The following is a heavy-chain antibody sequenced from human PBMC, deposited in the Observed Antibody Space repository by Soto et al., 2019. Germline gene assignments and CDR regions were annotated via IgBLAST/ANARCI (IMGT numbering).Heavy chain of an antibody. CDR3: ARDLGCSGGSCYSSSG. J-gene: IGHJ4*02. CDR2: IIPIFGTA. CDR1: GGTFSSYA. V-gene: IGHV1-69*13. D-gene: IGHD2-15*01. Sequence: ASVKVSCKASGGTFSSYAISWVRQAPGQGLEWMGGIIPIFGTANYAQKFQGRVTITADESTSTAYMELSSLRTEDTAVYHCARDLGCSGGSCYSSSGWGQGTLVTVSS.